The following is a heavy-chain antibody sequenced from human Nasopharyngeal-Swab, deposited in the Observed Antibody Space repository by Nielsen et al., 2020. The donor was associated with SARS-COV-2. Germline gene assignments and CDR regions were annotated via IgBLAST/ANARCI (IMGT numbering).Heavy chain of an antibody. CDR1: GFIFSNAW. D-gene: IGHD1-26*01. CDR3: TTIVGANGGDDY. V-gene: IGHV3-15*01. Sequence: GESLKISCAASGFIFSNAWMSWVRQAPGKGLEWVGRIKSKTDGGTTDYAAPVKGRFTISRDDSKNTLYLQMNSLKTEDTAVYYCTTIVGANGGDDYWGQGTLVTVSS. CDR2: IKSKTDGGTT. J-gene: IGHJ4*02.